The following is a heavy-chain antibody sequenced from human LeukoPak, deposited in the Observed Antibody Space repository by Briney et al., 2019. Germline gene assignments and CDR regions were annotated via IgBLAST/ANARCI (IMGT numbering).Heavy chain of an antibody. D-gene: IGHD4-17*01. V-gene: IGHV4-39*01. CDR3: ARRGYGDYGFDP. CDR2: TYYSGST. Sequence: PSETLSLTCTVSGGSISSSSYYWGWIRQPPGKGLEWIGSTYYSGSTYYNPSLKSRVTISVDTSKNQFSLKLSSVTAADTAVYYCARRGYGDYGFDPWGQGTLVTVSS. J-gene: IGHJ5*02. CDR1: GGSISSSSYY.